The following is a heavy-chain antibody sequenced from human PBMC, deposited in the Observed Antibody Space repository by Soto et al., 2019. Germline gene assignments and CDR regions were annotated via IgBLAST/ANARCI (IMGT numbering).Heavy chain of an antibody. D-gene: IGHD6-13*01. Sequence: GGSLRLSCAASGFTFSYYGMRWVRQAPGKGPEWLAVMFYDGTTQHYADSVNRRFTISRDNFKNTLHLQIYSLRGEETAVYYCAISEAGRSECVGYFDCWDPGTMVTVSS. CDR2: MFYDGTTQ. V-gene: IGHV3-30*03. J-gene: IGHJ4*02. CDR1: GFTFSYYG. CDR3: AISEAGRSECVGYFDC.